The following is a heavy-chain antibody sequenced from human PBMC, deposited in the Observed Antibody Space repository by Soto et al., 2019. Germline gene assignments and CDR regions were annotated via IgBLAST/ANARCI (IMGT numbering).Heavy chain of an antibody. CDR3: ARRHYYDSSGYSNWFDP. CDR1: GGTFSSYA. Sequence: GASVKVSCKASGGTFSSYAISWVRESAGQGLEWMGGIIPIFGTANYAQKFQGRVTITADESTSTAYMELSSLRSEDTAVYYCARRHYYDSSGYSNWFDPWGQGTLVTVSS. V-gene: IGHV1-69*13. D-gene: IGHD3-22*01. CDR2: IIPIFGTA. J-gene: IGHJ5*02.